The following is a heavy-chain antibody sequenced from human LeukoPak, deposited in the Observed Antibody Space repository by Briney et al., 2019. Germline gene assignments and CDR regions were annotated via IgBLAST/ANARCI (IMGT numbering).Heavy chain of an antibody. J-gene: IGHJ2*01. Sequence: GGSLRLSCAASGFTFSNYAMSWVRQAPGKGLEWVSILSGSGGATYYADSVKGRFTISRDNSENTLFLQMNNLGAEDTAVYYCAKKRVITTPDAIDWYFDLWGRGTLVTVSS. CDR3: AKKRVITTPDAIDWYFDL. CDR2: LSGSGGAT. V-gene: IGHV3-23*01. CDR1: GFTFSNYA. D-gene: IGHD1-1*01.